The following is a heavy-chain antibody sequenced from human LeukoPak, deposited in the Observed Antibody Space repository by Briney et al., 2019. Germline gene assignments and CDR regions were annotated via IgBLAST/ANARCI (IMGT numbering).Heavy chain of an antibody. D-gene: IGHD4-17*01. Sequence: PGGSLRLSCAASGFTVSSNYMSWVRQAPGKGLEWVSVIYSDGSTYYTDSVKGRFTISRDNSKEMLYLQMNSLRVEDTAVYYCAKDPNGDYVGAFDSWGQGTMVTVSS. CDR3: AKDPNGDYVGAFDS. J-gene: IGHJ3*02. CDR1: GFTVSSNY. V-gene: IGHV3-53*01. CDR2: IYSDGST.